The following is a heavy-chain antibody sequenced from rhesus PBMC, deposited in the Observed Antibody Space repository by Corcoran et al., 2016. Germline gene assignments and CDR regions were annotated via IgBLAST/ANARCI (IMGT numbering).Heavy chain of an antibody. D-gene: IGHD1-32*01. J-gene: IGHJ4*01. CDR2: ISPNNGNK. V-gene: IGHV1-180*01. CDR3: TMRNGGIDY. CDR1: GYTFTSYY. Sequence: QVQLVQSGAEIKQPGASVKLSCKASGYTFTSYYIHWVRQAPGQGLEWIRMISPNNGNKGYAQNFQGRVTITTDTSTSTGYMELSSLRSEDTAVYYCTMRNGGIDYWGQGVLVTVSS.